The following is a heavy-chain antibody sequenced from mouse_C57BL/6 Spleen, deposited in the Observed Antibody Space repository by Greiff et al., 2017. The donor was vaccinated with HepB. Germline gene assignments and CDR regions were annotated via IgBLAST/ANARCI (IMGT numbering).Heavy chain of an antibody. CDR1: GFSFTSYG. CDR3: AKGGEGFAY. Sequence: VKVVESGPGLVAPSQSLSITCTVSGFSFTSYGVSWVRQPPGKGLEWLGVIWGDGSTNYHSALISRLRISKDNSKSQVFLKRTSLQTEDTATYYGAKGGEGFAYWGQGTLVTVSA. V-gene: IGHV2-3*01. CDR2: IWGDGST. J-gene: IGHJ3*01.